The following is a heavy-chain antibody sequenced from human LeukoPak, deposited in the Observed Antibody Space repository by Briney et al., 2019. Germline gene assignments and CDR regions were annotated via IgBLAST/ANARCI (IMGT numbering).Heavy chain of an antibody. D-gene: IGHD3-22*01. J-gene: IGHJ4*02. V-gene: IGHV4-34*01. CDR1: GGSFSGYY. CDR3: ASGSGYVDY. CDR2: INHSGST. Sequence: SETLSLTCAVYGGSFSGYYWSWIRQPPGKGLEWIGEINHSGSTNYNPSLKSRVTISVDTSKNQFSPKLSSVPAADTAVYYCASGSGYVDYWGQGTLVTVSS.